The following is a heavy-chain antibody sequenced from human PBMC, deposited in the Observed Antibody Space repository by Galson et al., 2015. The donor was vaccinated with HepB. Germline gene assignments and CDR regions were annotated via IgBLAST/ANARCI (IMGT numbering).Heavy chain of an antibody. J-gene: IGHJ6*02. CDR1: GYTFTSYG. CDR3: AREMGGSSLNYYYYAMDV. CDR2: VNAYNGNT. D-gene: IGHD6-6*01. V-gene: IGHV1-18*01. Sequence: SVKVSCKASGYTFTSYGISWVRQAPGQGLEWMGWVNAYNGNTNYARKLQGGVTMTTDSSTSTAYMELRSLRSDDTAVYYCAREMGGSSLNYYYYAMDVWGQGTTVTVSS.